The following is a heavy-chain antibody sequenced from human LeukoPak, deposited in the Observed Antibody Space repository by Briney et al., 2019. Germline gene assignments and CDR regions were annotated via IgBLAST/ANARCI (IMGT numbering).Heavy chain of an antibody. Sequence: TSETLSLTCTVSGGSISSYYWSWIRQPPGKGLEWIGYIYYSGSTNYNPTLKSRVTISVDTSKNQFSLKLSSVTAADTAVYYCARRAPYSYEWSTLDYWGQGTLVTVSS. V-gene: IGHV4-59*08. CDR2: IYYSGST. D-gene: IGHD5-18*01. CDR3: ARRAPYSYEWSTLDY. CDR1: GGSISSYY. J-gene: IGHJ4*02.